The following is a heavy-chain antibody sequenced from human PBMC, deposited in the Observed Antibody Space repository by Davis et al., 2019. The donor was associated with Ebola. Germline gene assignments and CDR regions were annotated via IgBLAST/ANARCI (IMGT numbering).Heavy chain of an antibody. CDR2: SNTDGSDT. J-gene: IGHJ4*02. V-gene: IGHV3-74*01. Sequence: GESLKISCAASGFALSSYWMYWVRQAPGKGLVLVSRSNTDGSDTRYADSVKGRFTMSRDNAKNTLYLEMTSLRADDTAVYFCARITNRDYFDYWGQGTLVTVSS. CDR3: ARITNRDYFDY. CDR1: GFALSSYW.